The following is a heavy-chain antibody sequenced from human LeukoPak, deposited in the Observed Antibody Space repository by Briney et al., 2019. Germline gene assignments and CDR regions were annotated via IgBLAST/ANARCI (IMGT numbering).Heavy chain of an antibody. CDR3: ARGRIAAAGKDY. Sequence: SETLSLTCAVYGGSFSGYYWSWIRQPPGKGLEWIGEINHSGSTDYNPSLKSRVTISVDTSKNQFSLKLSSVTAADTAVYYCARGRIAAAGKDYWGQGTLVTVSS. D-gene: IGHD6-13*01. CDR2: INHSGST. V-gene: IGHV4-34*01. CDR1: GGSFSGYY. J-gene: IGHJ4*02.